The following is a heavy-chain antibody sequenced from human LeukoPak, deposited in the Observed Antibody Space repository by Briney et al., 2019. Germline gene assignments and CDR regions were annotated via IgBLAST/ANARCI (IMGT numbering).Heavy chain of an antibody. CDR3: ARHYRSNGDYGPPDY. CDR1: GYSITSYW. Sequence: GESLKISCKGSGYSITSYWIAWVRQMPGKGLEWMGIIYPGDSDTRYSPSFQGQVTISADKSISTAYLQWSSLKASDTAMYYCARHYRSNGDYGPPDYWGQGTLVTVSS. J-gene: IGHJ4*02. V-gene: IGHV5-51*01. D-gene: IGHD4-17*01. CDR2: IYPGDSDT.